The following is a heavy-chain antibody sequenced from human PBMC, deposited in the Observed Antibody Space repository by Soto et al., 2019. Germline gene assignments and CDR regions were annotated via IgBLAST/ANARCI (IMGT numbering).Heavy chain of an antibody. D-gene: IGHD2-2*02. CDR1: GFTFSSYA. J-gene: IGHJ6*02. CDR2: ISGSGGST. CDR3: AKDLSVVVPAAIRGYYYYGMDV. Sequence: GGSLRLSCAASGFTFSSYAMSWVRQAPGKGLEWVSAISGSGGSTYYADSVKGRFTISRDNSKNTLYLQMNSLRAEDTAVYYCAKDLSVVVPAAIRGYYYYGMDVWGQGTTVTVSS. V-gene: IGHV3-23*01.